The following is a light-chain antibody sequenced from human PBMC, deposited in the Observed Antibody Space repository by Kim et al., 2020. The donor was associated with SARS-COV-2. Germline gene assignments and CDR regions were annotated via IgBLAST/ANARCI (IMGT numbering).Light chain of an antibody. CDR2: SKN. V-gene: IGLV3-19*01. J-gene: IGLJ3*02. CDR1: SLRNYY. CDR3: SSRDSSGNHVV. Sequence: GQKHRVSCQGDSLRNYYASWYQQKPGQAPLLVIYSKNNRPSGIPDRFSGSSSGNTASLTITGAQAEDEADYYCSSRDSSGNHVVFGGGTQLTVL.